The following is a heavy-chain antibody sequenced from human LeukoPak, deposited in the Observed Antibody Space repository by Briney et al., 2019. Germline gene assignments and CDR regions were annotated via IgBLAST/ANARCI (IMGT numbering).Heavy chain of an antibody. J-gene: IGHJ5*02. CDR2: IKQDGSEK. D-gene: IGHD6-25*01. V-gene: IGHV3-7*01. Sequence: GSLRLSCAASGFTSSSYAMSWVRQAPGKGLEWVANIKQDGSEKYYVDSVKGRFTISRDNAKNSLYLQMNSLRAEDTAVYYCARAGVAAKYNWFDPWGQGTLVTVSS. CDR3: ARAGVAAKYNWFDP. CDR1: GFTSSSYA.